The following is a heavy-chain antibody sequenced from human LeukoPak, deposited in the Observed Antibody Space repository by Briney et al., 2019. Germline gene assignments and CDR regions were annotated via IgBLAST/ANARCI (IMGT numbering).Heavy chain of an antibody. V-gene: IGHV3-30*18. Sequence: GGSLRLSCAASGFTFSSYGMHWVRQAPGKGLEWVAVISYDGSNKYYADSVMGRFTISRDNSKNTLYLQMNSLRAEDTAVYYCAKEASGSWAEVGALVYWGQGTLVTVSS. CDR2: ISYDGSNK. CDR1: GFTFSSYG. J-gene: IGHJ4*02. CDR3: AKEASGSWAEVGALVY. D-gene: IGHD1-26*01.